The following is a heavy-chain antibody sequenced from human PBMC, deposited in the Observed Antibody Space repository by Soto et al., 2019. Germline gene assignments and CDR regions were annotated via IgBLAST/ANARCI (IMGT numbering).Heavy chain of an antibody. V-gene: IGHV3-30-3*01. CDR3: ARDTDDKRPDCGLTGPADY. D-gene: IGHD2-21*01. CDR1: GFTFSSYA. Sequence: GGSLRLSCAASGFTFSSYAMHWVRQAPGKGLEWVAVISYDGSNKYYADSVKGRFTISRDNSKNTLYLQMNSLRAEDTAVYYCARDTDDKRPDCGLTGPADYWGQGTLVTVSS. CDR2: ISYDGSNK. J-gene: IGHJ4*02.